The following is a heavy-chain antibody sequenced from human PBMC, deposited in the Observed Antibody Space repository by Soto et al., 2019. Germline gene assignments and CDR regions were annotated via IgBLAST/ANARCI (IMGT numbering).Heavy chain of an antibody. V-gene: IGHV4-59*01. D-gene: IGHD6-19*01. CDR2: IYYSGST. CDR3: ARDRSVAVAGTNWFDP. Sequence: KPSETLSLTCTVSGGSISSYYWSWIRQPPGKGLEWIGYIYYSGSTNYNPSLKSRVTISVDTSKNQFSLKLSSVTAADTAVYYCARDRSVAVAGTNWFDPWGQGTLVTVS. J-gene: IGHJ5*02. CDR1: GGSISSYY.